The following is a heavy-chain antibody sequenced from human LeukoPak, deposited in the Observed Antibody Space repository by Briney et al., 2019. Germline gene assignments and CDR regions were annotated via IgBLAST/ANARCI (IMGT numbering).Heavy chain of an antibody. Sequence: GESLRISCKGSGYSFTSYWISWVRQMPGKGLEWMGRIDPSDSYTNYSPSFQGHVTISADKSISTAYLQWNSLKASDTAMYYCASHAVAGTASDYWGQGTLVTVSS. D-gene: IGHD6-19*01. V-gene: IGHV5-10-1*01. CDR2: IDPSDSYT. CDR1: GYSFTSYW. CDR3: ASHAVAGTASDY. J-gene: IGHJ4*02.